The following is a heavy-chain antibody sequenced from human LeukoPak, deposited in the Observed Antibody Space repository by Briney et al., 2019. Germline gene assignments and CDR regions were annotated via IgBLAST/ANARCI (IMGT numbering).Heavy chain of an antibody. CDR3: ARADGSHYGLKDY. V-gene: IGHV3-23*01. CDR1: GFTFRSHG. D-gene: IGHD1-26*01. Sequence: GGSLRLSCVASGFTFRSHGMSWVRQAPGKGLEWVSGISGSGTNTYYADSVKGRFTISRDNSKNTLYLQMNSLRAEDTGLYYCARADGSHYGLKDYWGQGTLVTVSS. CDR2: ISGSGTNT. J-gene: IGHJ4*02.